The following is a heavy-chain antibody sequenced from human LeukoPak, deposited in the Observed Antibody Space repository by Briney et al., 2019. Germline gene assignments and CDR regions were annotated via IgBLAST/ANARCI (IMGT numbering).Heavy chain of an antibody. CDR3: ARAHIAPKTAVAFDI. CDR2: IIPIFGTA. V-gene: IGHV1-69*05. D-gene: IGHD6-13*01. Sequence: SVKVSCKASGGTFSSYAISWVRQAPGQGLEWMGGIIPIFGTANYAQKFQGRVTITTDESTSTAYMELSSLRSEDTAVYYYARAHIAPKTAVAFDIWGQGTMVTVSS. CDR1: GGTFSSYA. J-gene: IGHJ3*02.